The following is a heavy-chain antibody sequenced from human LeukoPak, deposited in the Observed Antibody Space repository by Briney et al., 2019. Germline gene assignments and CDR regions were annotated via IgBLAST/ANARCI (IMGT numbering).Heavy chain of an antibody. CDR3: AKASGTYLYYFDY. Sequence: PGGSLRLSCAASGFTVSSNYMSWVRQAPGKGLEWVSLISWDGGSTYYADSVKGRFTFSRDNSKNSLYLQMNSLRAEDTALYYCAKASGTYLYYFDYWGQGTLVTVSS. CDR1: GFTVSSNY. CDR2: ISWDGGST. J-gene: IGHJ4*02. V-gene: IGHV3-43D*03. D-gene: IGHD1-26*01.